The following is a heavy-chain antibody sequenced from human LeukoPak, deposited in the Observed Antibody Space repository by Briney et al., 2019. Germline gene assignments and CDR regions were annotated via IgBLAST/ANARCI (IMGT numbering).Heavy chain of an antibody. CDR2: INHSGST. Sequence: SETLSLTCTVSGGSISGYYWSWIRQPPGKGLEWIGEINHSGSTNYNPSLKSRVTISVDTSKNQFSLKLSSVTAADTAVYYCARGGSSGWMLVSYYYWGQGTLVTVSS. CDR1: GGSISGYY. CDR3: ARGGSSGWMLVSYYY. D-gene: IGHD6-19*01. V-gene: IGHV4-34*01. J-gene: IGHJ4*02.